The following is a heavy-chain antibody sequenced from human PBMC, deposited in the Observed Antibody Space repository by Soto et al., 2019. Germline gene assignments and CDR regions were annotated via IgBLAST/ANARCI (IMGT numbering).Heavy chain of an antibody. CDR1: GYIFTNYY. CDR3: ARELTSATAMITSEAFDF. CDR2: INPSGGSA. D-gene: IGHD5-18*01. V-gene: IGHV1-46*01. Sequence: QVKLVQSGAEVKKPGASVKISCKASGYIFTNYYLNWVRQAPGQGLEWMGIINPSGGSAIYAQSFQGRVTMTRDTPTSTVYMELSSLRPEDTAVYYCARELTSATAMITSEAFDFWGQGTIVTVSS. J-gene: IGHJ3*01.